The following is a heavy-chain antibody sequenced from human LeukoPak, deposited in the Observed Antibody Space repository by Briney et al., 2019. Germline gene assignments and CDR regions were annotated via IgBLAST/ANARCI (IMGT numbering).Heavy chain of an antibody. J-gene: IGHJ4*02. CDR1: GGSINNYY. Sequence: KPSETLSLTCTVSGGSINNYYWSWIRQPPGKGLEWIGYIHYSGSTNYNPSLKSRATISLDTSKYQFSLKLSSVTAADTAVYYCAIQKYCSSANCYYFDHWGQGTLVTVSS. V-gene: IGHV4-59*01. CDR3: AIQKYCSSANCYYFDH. D-gene: IGHD2-2*01. CDR2: IHYSGST.